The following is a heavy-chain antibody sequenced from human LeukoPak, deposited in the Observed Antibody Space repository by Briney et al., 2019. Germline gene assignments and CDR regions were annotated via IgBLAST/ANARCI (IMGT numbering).Heavy chain of an antibody. Sequence: SETLSLTCTVSGYSISSGYYWGWIRQPPGKGLEWIGSIYHSGSTYYNPSLKSRVTISVDTSKNQFSLKLSSVTAADTAVYYCARDPYYYDGDAFDIWGQGTMVTVSS. CDR2: IYHSGST. CDR1: GYSISSGYY. D-gene: IGHD3-22*01. J-gene: IGHJ3*02. CDR3: ARDPYYYDGDAFDI. V-gene: IGHV4-38-2*02.